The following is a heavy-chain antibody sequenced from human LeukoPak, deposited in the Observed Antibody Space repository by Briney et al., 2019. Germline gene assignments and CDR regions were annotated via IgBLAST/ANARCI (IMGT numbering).Heavy chain of an antibody. D-gene: IGHD3-22*01. CDR3: ARDLGPVDSTGFDY. Sequence: GGSLRLSCAASGFTFSNAWMSWVRQAPGKGLEWVANIKQDGSEKYYVDSVKGRFTISRDNAKNSLYLQMNSLRAEDTAVYYCARDLGPVDSTGFDYWGQGTLVTVSS. V-gene: IGHV3-7*01. CDR1: GFTFSNAW. CDR2: IKQDGSEK. J-gene: IGHJ4*02.